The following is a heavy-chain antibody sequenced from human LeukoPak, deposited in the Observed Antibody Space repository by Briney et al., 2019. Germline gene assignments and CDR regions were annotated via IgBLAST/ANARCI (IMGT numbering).Heavy chain of an antibody. CDR1: EFAFSSYS. Sequence: TGGSLRLSCAASEFAFSSYSMNWFRQAPGKGLEWVASINSGSKYIFYADSVRGRFTISRDNAENSLFLHMKSLRADDTGVYYCARDEETVAGLNGFDLWGQGTLVTVSS. CDR2: INSGSKYI. J-gene: IGHJ4*02. D-gene: IGHD6-19*01. CDR3: ARDEETVAGLNGFDL. V-gene: IGHV3-21*01.